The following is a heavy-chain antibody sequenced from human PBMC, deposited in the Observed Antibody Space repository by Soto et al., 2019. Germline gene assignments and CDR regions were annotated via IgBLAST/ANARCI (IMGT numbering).Heavy chain of an antibody. CDR2: INAGNGNT. CDR1: GYTFTSYA. CDR3: ARPYCSGGSCYFNRVFDY. V-gene: IGHV1-3*01. Sequence: ASVKVSCKASGYTFTSYAMHWVRQAPGQRLEWMGWINAGNGNTKYSQKFQGGVTITRDTSASTAYMELSSLRSEDTAVYYCARPYCSGGSCYFNRVFDYWGQGTLVTVSS. D-gene: IGHD2-15*01. J-gene: IGHJ4*02.